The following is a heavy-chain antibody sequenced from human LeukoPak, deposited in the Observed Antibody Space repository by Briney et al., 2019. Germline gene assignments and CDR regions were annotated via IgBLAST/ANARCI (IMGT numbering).Heavy chain of an antibody. CDR3: ARGGACSSSSCSVLGFDY. CDR2: VNHSGGS. J-gene: IGHJ4*02. V-gene: IGHV4-34*01. Sequence: KPSETLSLTCAVYGGSFSGYYWSWIRQPPGKGLEWIGEVNHSGGSNYNPSLESRVTISADTSKNQFSLRLSSVTAADTAAYYCARGGACSSSSCSVLGFDYWGQGTLVTVSS. D-gene: IGHD2-15*01. CDR1: GGSFSGYY.